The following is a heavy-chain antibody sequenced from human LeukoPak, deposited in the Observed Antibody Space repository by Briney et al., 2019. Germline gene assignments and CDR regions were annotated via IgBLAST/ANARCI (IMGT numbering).Heavy chain of an antibody. J-gene: IGHJ4*02. CDR1: GFTFSSYG. V-gene: IGHV3-30*02. D-gene: IGHD2-2*01. CDR3: AKTPAANDYYYFDY. CDR2: IRYDGSNK. Sequence: GGSLRLSCAASGFTFSSYGMHWVRQAPGKGLEWVAFIRYDGSNKYYADSVKGRFTISGDNSKNTLYLQMNSLRAEDTAVYYCAKTPAANDYYYFDYWGQGTLVTVSS.